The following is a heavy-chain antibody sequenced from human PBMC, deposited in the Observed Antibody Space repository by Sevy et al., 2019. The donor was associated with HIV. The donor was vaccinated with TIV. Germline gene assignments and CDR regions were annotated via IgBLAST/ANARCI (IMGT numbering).Heavy chain of an antibody. CDR1: GGTIVSSGHY. D-gene: IGHD5-12*01. CDR2: MYYNGHT. J-gene: IGHJ6*02. V-gene: IGHV4-39*02. Sequence: SETLSLTCSVSGGTIVSSGHYWGWIRQTPGKGLEWIGSMYYNGHTYYNPSLNSRLTISIDTSKNQFSLNLSSVTAADTAIYFCAREAGGYDYDYGMDVWGQGTTVTVSS. CDR3: AREAGGYDYDYGMDV.